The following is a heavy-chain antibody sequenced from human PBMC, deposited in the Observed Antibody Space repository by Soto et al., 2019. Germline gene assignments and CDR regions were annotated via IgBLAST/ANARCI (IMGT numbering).Heavy chain of an antibody. D-gene: IGHD5-12*01. J-gene: IGHJ4*02. CDR1: GVTISTYY. CDR3: VREAYIGYGHAIDH. CDR2: NYHSGTT. V-gene: IGHV4-59*01. Sequence: SETLSLTCGVSGVTISTYYWIWIRQPPGKGLEWIGYNYHSGTTNYNPSLKSRVTISVDTSKNQFSLRLTSVTAADTAIYYCVREAYIGYGHAIDHWGQGILVTVSS.